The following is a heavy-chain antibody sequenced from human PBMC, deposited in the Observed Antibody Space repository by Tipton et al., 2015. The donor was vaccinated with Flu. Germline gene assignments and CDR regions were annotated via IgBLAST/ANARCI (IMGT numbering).Heavy chain of an antibody. Sequence: GLVKPSETLSLTCTVSGGSVSSGSYYWSWIRQPPGKGLEWIGYIYYSGSTNYNPSLKSRVTISVDTSKNQFSLKLSSVTAADTAAYYCARVDYEYQLLYYYYGMDVWGQGTTVTVSS. CDR3: ARVDYEYQLLYYYYGMDV. V-gene: IGHV4-61*01. D-gene: IGHD2-2*01. CDR2: IYYSGST. CDR1: GGSVSSGSYY. J-gene: IGHJ6*02.